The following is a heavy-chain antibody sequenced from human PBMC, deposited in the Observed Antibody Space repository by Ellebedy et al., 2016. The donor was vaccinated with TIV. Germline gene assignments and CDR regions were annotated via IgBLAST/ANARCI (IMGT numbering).Heavy chain of an antibody. J-gene: IGHJ4*02. CDR1: GGSISTSNW. CDR2: ISYGGST. V-gene: IGHV4-4*02. D-gene: IGHD2-15*01. CDR3: ASSIVVAPLGY. Sequence: SETLSLTCAVSGGSISTSNWWSWVRQPPGTGLEWIGEISYGGSTNYNPSLKSRVTMSVDASKKQLSLNVTSLTAADTAVYYCASSIVVAPLGYWGQGTLVTVSS.